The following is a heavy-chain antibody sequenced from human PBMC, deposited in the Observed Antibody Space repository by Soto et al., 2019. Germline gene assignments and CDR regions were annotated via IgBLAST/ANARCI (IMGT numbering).Heavy chain of an antibody. Sequence: EVQLVESGGGLVKPGGSLRLSYAASGFTFSNAWMSWVRQAPGKGLEWVGRIKSKTDGGTTDYAAPVKGRFTISRDDSKNTLYLQMNSLKTEDTAVYYCTMEVRGPKYDFDYWGQGTLVTVSS. CDR2: IKSKTDGGTT. J-gene: IGHJ4*02. D-gene: IGHD3-10*01. V-gene: IGHV3-15*01. CDR1: GFTFSNAW. CDR3: TMEVRGPKYDFDY.